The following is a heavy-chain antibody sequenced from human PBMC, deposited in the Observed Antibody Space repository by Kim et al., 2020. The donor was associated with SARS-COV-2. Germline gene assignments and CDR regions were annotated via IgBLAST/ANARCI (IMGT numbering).Heavy chain of an antibody. J-gene: IGHJ6*02. D-gene: IGHD5-12*01. Sequence: ASVKVSCKASGYTFTSYGITWVRQAPGQGLEWMGWVSAYNGNVNNAQKFQGRLTMTTDTSTSTVYMELRSLRSDDTAVYYCARSDGYKTPNYYYGMDVWGQGTTVTVSS. CDR3: ARSDGYKTPNYYYGMDV. CDR2: VSAYNGNV. V-gene: IGHV1-18*01. CDR1: GYTFTSYG.